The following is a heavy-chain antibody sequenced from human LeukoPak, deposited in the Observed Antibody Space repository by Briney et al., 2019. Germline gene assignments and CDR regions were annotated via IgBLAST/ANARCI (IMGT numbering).Heavy chain of an antibody. V-gene: IGHV3-30-3*01. J-gene: IGHJ3*02. CDR1: GFTFSSYA. Sequence: GGSLRLSCAASGFTFSSYAMHWVRQAPGKGLEWVAVISYDGSNKYYADSVKGRFTISRDNSKNTLYLQMNSLRAEDTAVYYCARSSPPPVDAFDIWGQGTMVTVSS. CDR3: ARSSPPPVDAFDI. CDR2: ISYDGSNK.